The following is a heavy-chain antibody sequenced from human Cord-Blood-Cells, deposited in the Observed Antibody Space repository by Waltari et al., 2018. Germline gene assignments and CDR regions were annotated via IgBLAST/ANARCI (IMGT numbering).Heavy chain of an antibody. CDR3: ARGRPGRAGAFDI. J-gene: IGHJ3*02. CDR2: INHSGST. CDR1: GGSFSGYY. V-gene: IGHV4-34*01. Sequence: QVQLQQWGAGLLKPSETLSLTCAVYGGSFSGYYWSWIRQPPGKGLGCIGEINHSGSTNNNPSLKSRVTISVDTSKNQFSLKLSSVTAADTAVYYCARGRPGRAGAFDIWGQGTMVTDSS. D-gene: IGHD1-26*01.